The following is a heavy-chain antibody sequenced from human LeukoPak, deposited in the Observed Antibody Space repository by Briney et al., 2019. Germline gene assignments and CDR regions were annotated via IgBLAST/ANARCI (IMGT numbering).Heavy chain of an antibody. Sequence: SETLSLTCAVYGGSFSGYYWSWIRQPPGKGLEWIGEINHSGSTNYNPSLKSRVTISVDTSKNQFSLKLSSVTAADTAVYYCASIYGAYCVGDCYSPVYYWGQGTLVTVSS. CDR1: GGSFSGYY. V-gene: IGHV4-34*01. CDR2: INHSGST. D-gene: IGHD2-21*01. CDR3: ASIYGAYCVGDCYSPVYY. J-gene: IGHJ4*02.